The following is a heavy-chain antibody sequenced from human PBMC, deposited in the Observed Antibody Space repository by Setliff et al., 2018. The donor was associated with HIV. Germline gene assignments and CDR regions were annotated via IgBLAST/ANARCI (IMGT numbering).Heavy chain of an antibody. CDR2: IKQDGSEK. J-gene: IGHJ2*01. V-gene: IGHV3-7*01. Sequence: AGGSLRLSCGASGFRFSDYWMTWVRQAPGRGLESVANIKQDGSEKFYVDSVKGRFTISRENAKNSLYLQMNSLRVGDTAIYYCAREGRSSAWDDWYFDIWGRGTLVTVSS. D-gene: IGHD6-19*01. CDR1: GFRFSDYW. CDR3: AREGRSSAWDDWYFDI.